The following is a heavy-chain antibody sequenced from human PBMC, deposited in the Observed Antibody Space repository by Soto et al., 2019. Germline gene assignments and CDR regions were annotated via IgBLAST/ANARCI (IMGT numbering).Heavy chain of an antibody. CDR3: ARMGVYGGYFDY. Sequence: SVKVSCKASGGTFSSYAISWVRQAPGQGPEWMGGIIPIFGTANYAQKFQGRVTITADESTSTAYMELSSLRSEDTAVYYCARMGVYGGYFDYWGQGTLVTVSS. CDR1: GGTFSSYA. J-gene: IGHJ4*02. CDR2: IIPIFGTA. D-gene: IGHD2-15*01. V-gene: IGHV1-69*13.